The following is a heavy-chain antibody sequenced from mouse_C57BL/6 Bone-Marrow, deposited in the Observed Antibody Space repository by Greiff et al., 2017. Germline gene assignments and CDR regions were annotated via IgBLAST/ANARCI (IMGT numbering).Heavy chain of an antibody. CDR2: INPSSGYT. V-gene: IGHV1-4*01. D-gene: IGHD3-1*01. J-gene: IGHJ3*01. CDR3: ARKEQIGAWFAY. CDR1: GYTFTSYT. Sequence: QVQLQQPGAELARPGASVKMSCKASGYTFTSYTMHWVKQRPGQGLEWIGYINPSSGYTKYNQKFKDKATLTADKSSSTAYMQLSSLTSEDSAVYDCARKEQIGAWFAYWGQGTLVTVSA.